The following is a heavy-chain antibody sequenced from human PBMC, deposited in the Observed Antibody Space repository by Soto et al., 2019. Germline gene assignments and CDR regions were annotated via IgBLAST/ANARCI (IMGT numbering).Heavy chain of an antibody. J-gene: IGHJ4*02. D-gene: IGHD3-10*01. V-gene: IGHV4-31*03. CDR1: GGSISSGGYY. CDR2: IYYSGST. CDR3: AEGTIIRFDY. Sequence: SETLSLTCTVSGGSISSGGYYWSWIRQHPGKGLEWIGYIYYSGSTYYNPSLKSRVTISVDTSKNQFSLKLSSVTAADTAVYYCAEGTIIRFDYWGQGTLVTVSS.